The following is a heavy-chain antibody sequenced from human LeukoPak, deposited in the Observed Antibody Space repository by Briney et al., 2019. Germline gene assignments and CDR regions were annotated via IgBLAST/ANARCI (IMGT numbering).Heavy chain of an antibody. D-gene: IGHD4-17*01. J-gene: IGHJ4*02. Sequence: PGGSLRLSCAASGFTVSSNYMSWVRQAPGKGLEWVSVIYSGGSTYYVDSVKGRFTISRDNSKNTLYLQMNSLRAEDTAVYYCARGVYGDSPKYWGQGTLVTVSS. V-gene: IGHV3-53*01. CDR1: GFTVSSNY. CDR3: ARGVYGDSPKY. CDR2: IYSGGST.